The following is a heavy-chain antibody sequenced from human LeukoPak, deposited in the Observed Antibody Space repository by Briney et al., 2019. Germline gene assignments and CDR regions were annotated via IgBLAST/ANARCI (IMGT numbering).Heavy chain of an antibody. CDR3: ARSCGGDCYQMDYYYYMDV. CDR2: ISSSSSTI. J-gene: IGHJ6*03. D-gene: IGHD2-21*02. CDR1: GFTFSSYA. V-gene: IGHV3-48*01. Sequence: PGGSLRLSCAASGFTFSSYAMHWVRQAPGKGLEWVSYISSSSSTIYYADSVKGRFTISRDNAKNSLYLQMNSLRAEDTAVYYCARSCGGDCYQMDYYYYMDVWGKGTTVTVSS.